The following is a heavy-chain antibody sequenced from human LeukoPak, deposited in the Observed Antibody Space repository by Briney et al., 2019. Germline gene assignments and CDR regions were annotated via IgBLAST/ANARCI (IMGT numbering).Heavy chain of an antibody. D-gene: IGHD2-15*01. CDR1: GGSISSGSYY. V-gene: IGHV4-39*07. Sequence: SETLSLTCTVSGGSISSGSYYWAWLRQPPEKGLAWVGGVYDFGNAYHNPSLKSRVTISVDTSKNQFFLKLTSVTAADTAVYYCARDLVGAESGFDLWGQGTLVTVSS. CDR3: ARDLVGAESGFDL. J-gene: IGHJ5*02. CDR2: VYDFGNA.